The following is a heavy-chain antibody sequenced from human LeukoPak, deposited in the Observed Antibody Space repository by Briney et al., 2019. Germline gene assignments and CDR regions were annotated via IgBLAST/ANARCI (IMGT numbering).Heavy chain of an antibody. D-gene: IGHD6-13*01. CDR1: GGSFSGYY. CDR3: ARAAYSSSHYFDY. J-gene: IGHJ4*02. V-gene: IGHV4-34*01. Sequence: ETLSLTCAVYGGSFSGYYWSWIRQPPGKGLEWIGEINHSGSTNYNPSLKSRVTISVDTSKNQFSLKLSFVTAADTAVYYCARAAYSSSHYFDYWGQGTLVTVSS. CDR2: INHSGST.